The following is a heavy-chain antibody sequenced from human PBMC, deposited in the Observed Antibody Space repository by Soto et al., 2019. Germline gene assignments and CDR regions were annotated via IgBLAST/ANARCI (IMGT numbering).Heavy chain of an antibody. J-gene: IGHJ5*02. CDR2: IYYSGST. CDR1: GCSVSSGSYY. Sequence: SETLSLTCTFSGCSVSSGSYYWSWIRQPPGKGLEWIGYIYYSGSTNYNPSLKSRVAISVDTSKNQFSLKLSSVTAADTAVYYCARGLSPYVVPAGAGWFDPWGQGTLVTVSS. D-gene: IGHD2-2*01. V-gene: IGHV4-61*01. CDR3: ARGLSPYVVPAGAGWFDP.